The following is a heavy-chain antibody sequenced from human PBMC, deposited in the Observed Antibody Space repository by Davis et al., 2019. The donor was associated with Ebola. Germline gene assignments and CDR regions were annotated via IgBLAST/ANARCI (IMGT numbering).Heavy chain of an antibody. CDR3: ASLDGAN. J-gene: IGHJ1*01. Sequence: MPSETLSLTCTVSGYSISSGYYWGWIRQPPGKGLEWIGSIYYSGSTYYNPSLKSRVTISVDTSKNQFSLKLSSVTAADTAVYYCASLDGANWGQGTLVTVSS. CDR2: IYYSGST. V-gene: IGHV4-38-2*02. CDR1: GYSISSGYY. D-gene: IGHD1-1*01.